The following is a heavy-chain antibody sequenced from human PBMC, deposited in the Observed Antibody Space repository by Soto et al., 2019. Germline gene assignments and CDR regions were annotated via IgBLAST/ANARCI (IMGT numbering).Heavy chain of an antibody. V-gene: IGHV4-31*03. CDR3: ALGTEPYYYYGMDV. CDR2: IYYSGST. J-gene: IGHJ6*02. Sequence: QVQLQESGPGLVKPSQTLSLTCTVSGGSISSGGYYWSWIRQHPGKGLEWIGYIYYSGSTYYNPSLESRVTISVDTSKNQFSLKLSSVTAADTAVYYCALGTEPYYYYGMDVWGQGTTVTVSS. D-gene: IGHD2-21*02. CDR1: GGSISSGGYY.